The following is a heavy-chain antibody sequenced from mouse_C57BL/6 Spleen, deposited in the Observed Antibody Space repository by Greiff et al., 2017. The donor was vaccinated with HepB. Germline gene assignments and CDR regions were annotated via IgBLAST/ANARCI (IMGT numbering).Heavy chain of an antibody. CDR3: ARSDYGSSYFDY. Sequence: QVQLKQSGAELVMPGASVKLSCKASGYTFTSYWMHWVKQRPGQGLEWIGEIDPSDSYTNYNQKFKGKSTLTVDKSSSTAYMQLSSLTSEDSAVYYCARSDYGSSYFDYWGQGTTLTVSS. V-gene: IGHV1-69*01. D-gene: IGHD1-1*01. J-gene: IGHJ2*01. CDR2: IDPSDSYT. CDR1: GYTFTSYW.